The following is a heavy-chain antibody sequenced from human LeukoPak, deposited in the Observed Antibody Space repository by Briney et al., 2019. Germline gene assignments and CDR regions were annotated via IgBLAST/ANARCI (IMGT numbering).Heavy chain of an antibody. CDR1: GGSFSGYY. V-gene: IGHV4-34*01. D-gene: IGHD2-15*01. J-gene: IGHJ6*03. CDR2: INHSGST. Sequence: PSETQSLTCAVYGGSFSGYYWSWIRQPPGKGLEWIGEINHSGSTNYNPSLKSRVTISVDTSKNQFSLKLSSVTAADTAVYYCARGRGYCSGGSCYGYYYYMDVWGKGTTVTVSS. CDR3: ARGRGYCSGGSCYGYYYYMDV.